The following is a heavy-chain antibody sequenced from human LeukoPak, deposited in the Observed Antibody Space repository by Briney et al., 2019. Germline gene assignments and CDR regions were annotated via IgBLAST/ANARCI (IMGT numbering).Heavy chain of an antibody. CDR3: GRAGSTWSGSIDAFDI. J-gene: IGHJ3*02. V-gene: IGHV3-66*02. Sequence: PGGSLRLSCAASGFTVSSNYMSWVRQAPGKGLEWVSVIYSGGSTYYADSVKGRFTISRDNSKNTLYLQMNSLRAEDTAVYYCGRAGSTWSGSIDAFDIWGLGTMVTVSS. CDR1: GFTVSSNY. D-gene: IGHD3-10*01. CDR2: IYSGGST.